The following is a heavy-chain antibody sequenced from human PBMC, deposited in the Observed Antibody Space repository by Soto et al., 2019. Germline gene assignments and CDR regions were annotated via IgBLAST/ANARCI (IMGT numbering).Heavy chain of an antibody. CDR1: GGSVSSDSYY. CDR2: IYFSGTT. CDR3: ARSPDSGDYVDY. V-gene: IGHV4-61*01. D-gene: IGHD4-17*01. Sequence: QVQLQESGPRLVQPSETLSLTCSVSGGSVSSDSYYWSWIRQPPGAGMEWIGSIYFSGTTNYNPSLESRVTILVDSSKNQFSLKLSSVTAADTAVYYCARSPDSGDYVDYWGQGTLVAVSS. J-gene: IGHJ4*02.